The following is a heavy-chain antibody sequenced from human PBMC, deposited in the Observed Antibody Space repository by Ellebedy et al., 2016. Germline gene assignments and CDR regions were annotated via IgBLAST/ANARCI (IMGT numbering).Heavy chain of an antibody. CDR2: IYYSGST. J-gene: IGHJ4*02. D-gene: IGHD4-23*01. CDR3: ARALSGNRIDY. V-gene: IGHV4-61*01. Sequence: SETLSLTXSVSGGSVSSGSYYWSWIRQPPGKGLEWIGYIYYSGSTSYNPSLKSRVTISLDTSKNQFSLKLSSVTAADTAVYFCARALSGNRIDYWGQGTLVTVSS. CDR1: GGSVSSGSYY.